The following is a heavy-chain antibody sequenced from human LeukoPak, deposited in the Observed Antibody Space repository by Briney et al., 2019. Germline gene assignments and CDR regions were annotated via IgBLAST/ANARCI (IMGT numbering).Heavy chain of an antibody. CDR2: INPSGGST. CDR1: GYTFTSYY. V-gene: IGHV1-46*01. J-gene: IGHJ3*02. CDR3: ARDMAGPPKAFDI. D-gene: IGHD6-19*01. Sequence: ASVKVSCKASGYTFTSYYMHWVRQAPGQGLEWMGIINPSGGSTSYAQKFQGRVTMTRDTSTSTVYMELSSLRSEDTAVCYCARDMAGPPKAFDIWGQGTMVTVSS.